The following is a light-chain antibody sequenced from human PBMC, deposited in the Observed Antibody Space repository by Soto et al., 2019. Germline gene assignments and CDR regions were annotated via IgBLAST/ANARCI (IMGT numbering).Light chain of an antibody. V-gene: IGKV3D-20*02. CDR1: QSVSDNS. CDR2: GAS. CDR3: QQRSNWPIT. Sequence: IVLTQSPGTLSLSPGERVTLSCRASQSVSDNSLAWYQQKPGQAPRLLIYGASSRATGIPDRFSGSGSGTDFTLTIHRLEPEDFAVYYCQQRSNWPITFGQGTRIEIK. J-gene: IGKJ5*01.